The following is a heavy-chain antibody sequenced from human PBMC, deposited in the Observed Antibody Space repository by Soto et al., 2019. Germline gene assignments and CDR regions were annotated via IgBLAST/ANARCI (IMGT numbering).Heavy chain of an antibody. Sequence: SETLSLTCTVSGGSISSHYWSWIRQPPGKGLEWIGYIYYIGSTNYNPSLKSRVTISVDTSKNQFSLKLSSVTAADTAVYYCARGVDIVVVPAASGYGMDVWGQGTTVTVSS. CDR2: IYYIGST. J-gene: IGHJ6*02. CDR1: GGSISSHY. CDR3: ARGVDIVVVPAASGYGMDV. V-gene: IGHV4-59*11. D-gene: IGHD2-2*03.